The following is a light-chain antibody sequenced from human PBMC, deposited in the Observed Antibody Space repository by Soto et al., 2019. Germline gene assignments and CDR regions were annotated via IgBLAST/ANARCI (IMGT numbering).Light chain of an antibody. V-gene: IGKV3-20*01. CDR1: QSVSSSY. J-gene: IGKJ1*01. CDR3: QQYGRSPWT. Sequence: LVFTQAPGTLSLSPGYRATLSCRPSQSVSSSYLAWYQQKPGQAPGLLIYGASSRATGIPDRFSGSGSGTDFTLTISRLEPEDFAVYYCQQYGRSPWTFGQGTMVDIK. CDR2: GAS.